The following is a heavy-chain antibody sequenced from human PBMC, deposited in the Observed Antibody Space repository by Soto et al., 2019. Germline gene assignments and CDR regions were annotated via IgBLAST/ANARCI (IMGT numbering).Heavy chain of an antibody. CDR1: GYTFTNYG. CDR3: ARGVGSVTYYIQYNWFDP. V-gene: IGHV1-18*01. CDR2: INTYNGNT. D-gene: IGHD3-10*01. Sequence: QVQLVQSGAEVKKPGASVKVSCKASGYTFTNYGISWVRQAPGQGLEWMAGINTYNGNTNHAQKLQGRVTMTTDTATSTAYMELRSLRSDDTAVYYCARGVGSVTYYIQYNWFDPWGQGTLVTFSS. J-gene: IGHJ5*02.